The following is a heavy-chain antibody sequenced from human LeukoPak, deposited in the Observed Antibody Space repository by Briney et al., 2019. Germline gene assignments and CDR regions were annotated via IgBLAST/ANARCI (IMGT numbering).Heavy chain of an antibody. CDR3: ARGGFGTVTDY. V-gene: IGHV3-23*01. Sequence: GGSLRLSCAASGFTFTHYAMTWVRRAPGKGLEWVSDISGYSDYAYYADSVKGRFTISRDNSKSTLYLQMNSLRADDTALYYCARGGFGTVTDYWGQGTLVTVSS. CDR1: GFTFTHYA. J-gene: IGHJ4*02. D-gene: IGHD4-17*01. CDR2: ISGYSDYA.